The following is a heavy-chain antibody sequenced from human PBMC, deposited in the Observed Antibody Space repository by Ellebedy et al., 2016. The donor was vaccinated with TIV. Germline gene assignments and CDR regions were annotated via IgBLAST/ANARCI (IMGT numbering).Heavy chain of an antibody. CDR1: GFTFSDYS. Sequence: GESLKISCAASGFTFSDYSMNWVRQAPGKGLEWLSYISSSSSTIFYADSVKGRFTISRDNAKNSLYLQMNSLRAEDTAVYYCARDRSEQWLVLVSYYYYGMDVWGQGTTVTVSS. V-gene: IGHV3-48*01. CDR2: ISSSSSTI. J-gene: IGHJ6*02. D-gene: IGHD6-19*01. CDR3: ARDRSEQWLVLVSYYYYGMDV.